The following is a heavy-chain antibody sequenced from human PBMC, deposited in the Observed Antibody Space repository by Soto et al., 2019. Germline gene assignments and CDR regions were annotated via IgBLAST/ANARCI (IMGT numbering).Heavy chain of an antibody. CDR2: ISTYNGDT. D-gene: IGHD3-22*01. V-gene: IGHV1-18*01. CDR3: ARGGGYAVDF. Sequence: QVQLVQSAGELRKPGASVKVSCKASGYTFTDNSITWVRQAPGQGLEGMGWISTYNGDTKFAQKFQGRVTLTTDTSTSTAYMELTSLRSDDTAVYFCARGGGYAVDFWGQGTLVTVSS. CDR1: GYTFTDNS. J-gene: IGHJ4*02.